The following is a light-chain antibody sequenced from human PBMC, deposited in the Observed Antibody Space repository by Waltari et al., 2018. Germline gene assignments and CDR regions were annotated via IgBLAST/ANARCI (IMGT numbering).Light chain of an antibody. CDR3: QSYDNSLRGSVL. V-gene: IGLV1-40*01. J-gene: IGLJ3*02. CDR2: ENT. Sequence: QSVLTQVPSVSGAPGQRVTISCTGGDSNIASFGVNCYQHLPGRAPKLLIYENTNRPSGVPDRFSGSKSGTSASLAIEGLQPEDEGDYYCQSYDNSLRGSVLFGGGTKVTV. CDR1: DSNIASFG.